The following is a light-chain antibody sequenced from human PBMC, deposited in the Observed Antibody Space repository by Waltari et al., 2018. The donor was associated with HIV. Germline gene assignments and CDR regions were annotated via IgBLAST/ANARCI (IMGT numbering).Light chain of an antibody. J-gene: IGLJ3*02. CDR2: QDN. CDR3: QAWDSGTVV. Sequence: SYEVTQPPSVSVSPGQTASITCSGDSLGEKYTSWYQQRPGQSPVLVIYQDNYRPSGIPDRFSGANSGNTATLTISGTQSMDEADYYSQAWDSGTVVFGGGTKLTVL. CDR1: SLGEKY. V-gene: IGLV3-1*01.